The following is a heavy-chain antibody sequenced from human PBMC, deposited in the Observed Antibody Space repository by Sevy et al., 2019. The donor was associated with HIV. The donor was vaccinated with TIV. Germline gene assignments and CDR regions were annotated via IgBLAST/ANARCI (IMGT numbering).Heavy chain of an antibody. Sequence: ASVKVSCKASGYTFNNYEINWVRQATGQGLEWMGRMNPNSGETGYAPQFHGRVTMTRNTSLKIAYMELSSLTSDDTAVYYCARDEQRPYYYGSGNMGHWGQGTLVTVSS. D-gene: IGHD3-10*01. CDR1: GYTFNNYE. CDR3: ARDEQRPYYYGSGNMGH. V-gene: IGHV1-8*01. CDR2: MNPNSGET. J-gene: IGHJ4*02.